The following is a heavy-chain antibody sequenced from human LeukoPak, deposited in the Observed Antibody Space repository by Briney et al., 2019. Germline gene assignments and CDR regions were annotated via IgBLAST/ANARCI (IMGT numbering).Heavy chain of an antibody. CDR3: AKGPTLAVAFDY. Sequence: GRSLRLSCAASGFTFSSYGMHWVRQAPGKGLEWVAVISYDGSNKYYADSVKGRFTISRDNSKNTLYLQMNSLRAEDTAVYYCAKGPTLAVAFDYWGQGTLVTVSS. J-gene: IGHJ4*02. CDR2: ISYDGSNK. D-gene: IGHD6-19*01. CDR1: GFTFSSYG. V-gene: IGHV3-30*18.